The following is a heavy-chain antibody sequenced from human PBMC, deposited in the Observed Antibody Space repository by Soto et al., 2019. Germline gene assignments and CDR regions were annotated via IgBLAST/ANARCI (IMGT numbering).Heavy chain of an antibody. V-gene: IGHV4-30-2*01. CDR3: ARGPTHYFYGMDV. CDR2: MYHDGTT. CDR1: GGSLSSSVYS. Sequence: QLQLQESGSGLVKPSQTLSLTCAVSGGSLSSSVYSWTWIRQPPGKGLEWIGNMYHDGTTYYNPSLKSRVTISVDRSKSQFSLKLTSVTAADTAMYYCARGPTHYFYGMDVWGQGTTVTVSS. J-gene: IGHJ6*02.